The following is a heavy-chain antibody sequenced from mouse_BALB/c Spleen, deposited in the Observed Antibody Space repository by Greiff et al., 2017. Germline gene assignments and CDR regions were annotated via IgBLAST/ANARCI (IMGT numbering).Heavy chain of an antibody. D-gene: IGHD2-1*01. CDR2: ISYDGSN. CDR3: ARDRDYYGNPYAMDY. J-gene: IGHJ4*01. Sequence: EVKLVESGPGLVKPSQSLSLTCSVTGYSITSGYYWNWIRQFPGNKLEWMGYISYDGSNNYNPSLKNRISITRDTSKNQFFLKLNSVTTEDTATYYCARDRDYYGNPYAMDYWGQGTSVTVSS. V-gene: IGHV3-6*02. CDR1: GYSITSGYY.